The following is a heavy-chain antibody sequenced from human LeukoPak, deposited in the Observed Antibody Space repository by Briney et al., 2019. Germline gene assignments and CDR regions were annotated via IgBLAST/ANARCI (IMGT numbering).Heavy chain of an antibody. CDR3: AKSAGVATIYFDS. CDR1: GFTFDDCA. V-gene: IGHV3-23*01. Sequence: PGGSLRLSCAASGFTFDDCAMHWVRQAPGKGLEWVAAIGSDYDRVHEDSVKGRFTISRDNSKSTLYLQMDNLRAEDTAVYFCAKSAGVATIYFDSWGQGALVTVSS. D-gene: IGHD5-12*01. J-gene: IGHJ4*02. CDR2: IGSDYDR.